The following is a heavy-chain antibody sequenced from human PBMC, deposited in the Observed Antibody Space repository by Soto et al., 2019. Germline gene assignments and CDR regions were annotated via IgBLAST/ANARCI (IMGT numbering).Heavy chain of an antibody. CDR2: INHSGST. CDR3: ARLGRYFDWLSKRYFDY. V-gene: IGHV4-34*01. D-gene: IGHD3-9*01. J-gene: IGHJ4*02. CDR1: GGSFSGYY. Sequence: SETLSLTCAVYGGSFSGYYWSWIRQPPGKGLEWIGEINHSGSTNYNPSLKSRVTISVDTSKNQFSLKLSSVTAADTAVYYCARLGRYFDWLSKRYFDYWGQGTLVTVSS.